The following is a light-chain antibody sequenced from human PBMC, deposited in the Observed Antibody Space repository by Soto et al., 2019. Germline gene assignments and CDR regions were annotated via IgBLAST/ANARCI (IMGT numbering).Light chain of an antibody. J-gene: IGKJ1*01. CDR2: GAS. V-gene: IGKV3-15*01. CDR3: QQYDNWPWT. CDR1: QSVSSSY. Sequence: EIVLTQSPGTLSLSPGERATLSCRASQSVSSSYLAWYKKKPGQAPRLLIHGASTRAPGFTARFSGSGSGKDFTLNIRSLQSEDFAVYYCQQYDNWPWTFGQGTKVDIK.